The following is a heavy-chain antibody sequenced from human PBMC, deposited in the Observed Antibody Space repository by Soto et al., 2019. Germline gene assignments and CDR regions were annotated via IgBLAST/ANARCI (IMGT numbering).Heavy chain of an antibody. CDR1: GGTFSSYA. J-gene: IGHJ6*02. CDR3: AYSPYYYYGMDV. V-gene: IGHV1-69*05. D-gene: IGHD2-15*01. Sequence: QAHRVQSGAEVKKPGSWVKVSCKASGGTFSSYAITWVRQAPGQGLEWMGGIIRIFGTANYAQNFQARVTITPDESTSTAYMELSSLRSEDTAVYYCAYSPYYYYGMDVWGQWTTVTVSS. CDR2: IIRIFGTA.